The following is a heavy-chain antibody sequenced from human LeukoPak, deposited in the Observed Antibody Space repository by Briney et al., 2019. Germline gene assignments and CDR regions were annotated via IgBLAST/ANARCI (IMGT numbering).Heavy chain of an antibody. J-gene: IGHJ3*02. Sequence: ASVKVSCKASGYTFTSYHMHWVRQAPGQGLEWMGIINPSGGSTSYAQKFQGRVTMTRDTSTSTVYMELSSLRSEGTAVYYCARAGGSWPSGDAFDIWGQGTMVTVSS. CDR3: ARAGGSWPSGDAFDI. CDR2: INPSGGST. CDR1: GYTFTSYH. V-gene: IGHV1-46*01. D-gene: IGHD6-13*01.